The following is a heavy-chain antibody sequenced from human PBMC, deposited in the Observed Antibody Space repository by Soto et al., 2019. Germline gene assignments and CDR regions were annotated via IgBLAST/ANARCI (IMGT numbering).Heavy chain of an antibody. CDR2: ISYDGSNK. CDR1: GFTFSNYA. J-gene: IGHJ6*02. D-gene: IGHD2-2*01. CDR3: ARSKGYCSSTSCYGEYYYGLDV. Sequence: GGSLRLSCAASGFTFSNYAMHWVRQAPGKGLECVAVISYDGSNKYYADSVKGRFTISRDNSKNTLYLQMNSLRAEDTAVYYCARSKGYCSSTSCYGEYYYGLDVWGQGTTVTVYS. V-gene: IGHV3-30-3*01.